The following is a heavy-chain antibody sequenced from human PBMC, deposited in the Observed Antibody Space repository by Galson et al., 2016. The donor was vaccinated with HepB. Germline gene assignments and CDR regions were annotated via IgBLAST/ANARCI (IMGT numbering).Heavy chain of an antibody. D-gene: IGHD3-9*01. V-gene: IGHV3-48*01. CDR1: GFTFSTYS. Sequence: SLRLSCAASGFTFSTYSMHWVRQAPGKGLEWVSYISSSSNTIYYADSVKGRFTISRDNAKSSLYLQMKSLRAEDTAVYYCTRDQRSRILTGHYHRNAFDFWGQGTMVTVSS. CDR2: ISSSSNTI. CDR3: TRDQRSRILTGHYHRNAFDF. J-gene: IGHJ3*01.